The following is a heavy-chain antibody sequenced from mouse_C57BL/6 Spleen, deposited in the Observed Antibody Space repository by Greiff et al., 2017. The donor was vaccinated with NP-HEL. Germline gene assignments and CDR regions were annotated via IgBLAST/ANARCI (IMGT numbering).Heavy chain of an antibody. D-gene: IGHD2-5*01. CDR3: ARDGAYYSNYYFDH. V-gene: IGHV5-4*01. J-gene: IGHJ2*01. CDR2: ISDGGSYT. Sequence: DVKLVESGGGLVKPGGSLKLSCAASGFTFSSYAMSWVRQTPEKRLEWVATISDGGSYTYYPDNVKGRFTISRDNAKNNLYLQMSHLKSEDTAMYYCARDGAYYSNYYFDHWGQGTTLTVSS. CDR1: GFTFSSYA.